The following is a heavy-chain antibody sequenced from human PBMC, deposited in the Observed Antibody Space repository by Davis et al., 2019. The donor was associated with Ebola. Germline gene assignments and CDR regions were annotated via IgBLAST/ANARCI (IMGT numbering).Heavy chain of an antibody. V-gene: IGHV5-51*01. J-gene: IGHJ3*02. D-gene: IGHD2-21*02. CDR3: ARRGIVVVTAKDAFDI. Sequence: GESLKISCKGSGYSFTSYWIGWVRQMPGKGLEWMGIIYPGDSDTRYSPSFQGQVTISADKSISTAYLQWSSLKASDTAMYYCARRGIVVVTAKDAFDIWGQGTTVTVSS. CDR2: IYPGDSDT. CDR1: GYSFTSYW.